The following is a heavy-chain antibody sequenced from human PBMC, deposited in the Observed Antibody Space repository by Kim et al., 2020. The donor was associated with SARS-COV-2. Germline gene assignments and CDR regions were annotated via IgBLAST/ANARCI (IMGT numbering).Heavy chain of an antibody. CDR2: ISSSSTI. CDR3: ARDETITKMVVVPPALDY. Sequence: GGSLRLSCAASGFTFSSYSMNWVRQAPGKGLEWVSYISSSSTIYYADSVKGRFTISRDNAKNALYLQMNSMRDEDTAVYYCARDETITKMVVVPPALDYWGQGTLVTVSS. J-gene: IGHJ4*02. CDR1: GFTFSSYS. V-gene: IGHV3-48*02. D-gene: IGHD3-22*01.